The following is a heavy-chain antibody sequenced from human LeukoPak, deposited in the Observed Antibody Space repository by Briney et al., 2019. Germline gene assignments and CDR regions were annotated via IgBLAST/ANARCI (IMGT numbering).Heavy chain of an antibody. V-gene: IGHV4-39*01. D-gene: IGHD3-10*01. CDR1: GGSVSSGSYY. CDR3: ARHRRFGELSSYYYGMDV. Sequence: PSETLSLTCTVSGGSVSSGSYYWSWIRQPPGKGLEWIGEINHSGSTNYNPSLKSRVTISVDTSKNQFSLKVTSVTAADTAVYYCARHRRFGELSSYYYGMDVWGKGTTVTVSS. CDR2: INHSGST. J-gene: IGHJ6*04.